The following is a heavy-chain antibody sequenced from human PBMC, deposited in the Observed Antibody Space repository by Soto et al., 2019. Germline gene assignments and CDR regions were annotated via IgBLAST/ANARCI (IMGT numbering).Heavy chain of an antibody. D-gene: IGHD3-22*01. V-gene: IGHV1-18*01. Sequence: GASVKVSCKSSGYTFINYGISWVRQAPGQGLEWMGWISAYNGNTNYAQKLQGRVTMTTDTSTTTAYMELRSLRSDDTAVYYCARDGPSTYYYDSSGADYWGQGTLVTVSS. CDR1: GYTFINYG. J-gene: IGHJ4*02. CDR2: ISAYNGNT. CDR3: ARDGPSTYYYDSSGADY.